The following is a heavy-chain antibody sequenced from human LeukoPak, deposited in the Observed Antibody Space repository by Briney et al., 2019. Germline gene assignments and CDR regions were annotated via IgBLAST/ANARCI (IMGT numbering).Heavy chain of an antibody. CDR3: ARDFHGGNSGDY. CDR1: GFPFSAYA. J-gene: IGHJ4*02. V-gene: IGHV3-30*03. CDR2: ISFDASIE. Sequence: GGSLRLSCAASGFPFSAYALHWVRQAPGKGLEWVAIISFDASIEQYADSVRGRFTVSRDNSKNTLYLQMNSLRAEDTAVYYCARDFHGGNSGDYWGQGTLVTVSS. D-gene: IGHD4-23*01.